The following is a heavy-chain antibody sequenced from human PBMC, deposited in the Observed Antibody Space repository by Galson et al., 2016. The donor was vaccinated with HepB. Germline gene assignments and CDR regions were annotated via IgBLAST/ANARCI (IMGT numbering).Heavy chain of an antibody. CDR1: GYNFATFW. J-gene: IGHJ4*02. CDR2: IYPGDSDT. CDR3: ARQGPVTTSSQPADY. V-gene: IGHV5-51*01. Sequence: QSGAEVKKPGESLMISCKGSGYNFATFWIGWVRQMPGKGLEWMGLIYPGDSDTRYSPSFQGQVTISADKSLNTAYLQWTSLKASDTATYYCARQGPVTTSSQPADYWGQGTPVIVPP. D-gene: IGHD4-17*01.